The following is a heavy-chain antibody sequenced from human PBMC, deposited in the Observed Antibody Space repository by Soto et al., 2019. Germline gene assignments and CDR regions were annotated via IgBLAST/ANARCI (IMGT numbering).Heavy chain of an antibody. Sequence: QVQLQESGPGVVKPSGTLSLTCAVSGDSISSGGWWSWVRQPPGKGLEWIGEIYHSGSTNYNPSLKSRVTILVDMSKNHFSLNLNSVNVADTAIYYCAKDGRNGYNLFYRGQGTRVTVSS. CDR3: AKDGRNGYNLFY. V-gene: IGHV4-4*02. CDR1: GDSISSGGW. D-gene: IGHD5-12*01. CDR2: IYHSGST. J-gene: IGHJ4*02.